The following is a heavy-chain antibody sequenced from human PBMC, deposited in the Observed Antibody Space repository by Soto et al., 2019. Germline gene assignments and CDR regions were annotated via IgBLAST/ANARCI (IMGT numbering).Heavy chain of an antibody. D-gene: IGHD5-18*01. CDR2: IHYSGMN. CDR1: GGSISSYY. V-gene: IGHV4-59*13. J-gene: IGHJ5*02. Sequence: SETLSLTCSVSGGSISSYYWSWIRQPPGKGLEWIGCIHYSGMNEYNPSLTSRVTISVDTSKNQLSLRLTSVTAADMAVYYCARDLIEDSYGYWFDPWGQGTLVTVSS. CDR3: ARDLIEDSYGYWFDP.